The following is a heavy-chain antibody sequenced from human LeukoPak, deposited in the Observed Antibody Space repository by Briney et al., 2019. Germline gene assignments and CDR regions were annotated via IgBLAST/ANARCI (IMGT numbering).Heavy chain of an antibody. CDR2: MNPNSGNT. J-gene: IGHJ6*03. V-gene: IGHV1-8*01. CDR3: ARALSWTTESYYYMDV. D-gene: IGHD3/OR15-3a*01. CDR1: AYTFTSYD. Sequence: ASVKVSCKASAYTFTSYDINWVRQATGQGLEWMGWMNPNSGNTGYAQKFQGRVTMTKNTSITTAYMDLSSLRSEDTAVYYCARALSWTTESYYYMDVWGKGTTVTVSS.